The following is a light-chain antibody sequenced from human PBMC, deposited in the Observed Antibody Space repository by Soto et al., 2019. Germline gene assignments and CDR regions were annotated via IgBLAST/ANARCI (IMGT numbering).Light chain of an antibody. CDR2: GAS. J-gene: IGKJ1*01. CDR3: QQYVSSPWA. V-gene: IGKV3-20*01. CDR1: QSVTNSS. Sequence: EILLAQSPSTLSLSPPERATLSCKASQSVTNSSLAWYQQKPGQAPRLLIYGASRRATGIPDRFTGSGSGTDFTLTISRLEPEDFAVYYCQQYVSSPWAFGQGTKVDMK.